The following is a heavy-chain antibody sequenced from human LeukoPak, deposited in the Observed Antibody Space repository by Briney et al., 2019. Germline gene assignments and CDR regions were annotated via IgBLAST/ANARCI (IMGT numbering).Heavy chain of an antibody. CDR1: GYTFTGYY. V-gene: IGHV1-2*02. CDR3: ARGDQLRYFDWLSYYYYMDV. Sequence: GASVKVSCKASGYTFTGYYMHWVRQAPGQGLEWMGWINPNSGGTNYAQKFQGRVTMTRDMSTSTVYMELSSLRSEDTAVYYCARGDQLRYFDWLSYYYYMDVWGKGTTVTVSS. CDR2: INPNSGGT. J-gene: IGHJ6*03. D-gene: IGHD3-9*01.